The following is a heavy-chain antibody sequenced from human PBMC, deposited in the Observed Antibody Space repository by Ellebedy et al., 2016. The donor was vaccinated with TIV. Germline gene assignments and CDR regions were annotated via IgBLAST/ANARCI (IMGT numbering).Heavy chain of an antibody. CDR1: GFTVSNNY. J-gene: IGHJ4*02. CDR3: ARPSVSTGYYQFDF. CDR2: IYSGGTT. D-gene: IGHD3-22*01. Sequence: PGGSLRLSCEVSGFTVSNNYMTWVRQAPGKGLEWVSVIYSGGTTYYEDYVRGRFTISRDSSKNKLYLQMNSLIAEETAVYYCARPSVSTGYYQFDFWGQGALVTVSS. V-gene: IGHV3-66*04.